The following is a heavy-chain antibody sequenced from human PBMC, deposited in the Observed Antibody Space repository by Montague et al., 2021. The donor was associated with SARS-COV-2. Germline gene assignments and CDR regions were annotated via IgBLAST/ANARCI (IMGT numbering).Heavy chain of an antibody. CDR1: SGSISTGHH. CDR2: IYYSGST. Sequence: TLSLTCSVSSGSISTGHHWSWIRQHPMKGLEWIGYIYYSGSTXXNPXXXGRVTISIDTAKSQFSLELTSMTAADTAVYYCARDHGQWFGELWGHGLDVWGQGTTVIVSS. J-gene: IGHJ6*02. V-gene: IGHV4-31*03. CDR3: ARDHGQWFGELWGHGLDV. D-gene: IGHD3-10*01.